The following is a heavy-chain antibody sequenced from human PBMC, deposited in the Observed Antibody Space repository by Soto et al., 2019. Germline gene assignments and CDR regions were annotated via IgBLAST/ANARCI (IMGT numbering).Heavy chain of an antibody. CDR1: GGSISSYY. D-gene: IGHD6-6*01. CDR2: IYYSGST. V-gene: IGHV4-59*01. Sequence: SETLSLTCTVSGGSISSYYWSWIRQPPGKGLEWIGYIYYSGSTNYNPSLKSRVTISVDTSKNQFSLKLSSVTAADTAVYYCARFPKGTDSSSSATFGYYYYGMDVWGQGTTVTVSS. J-gene: IGHJ6*02. CDR3: ARFPKGTDSSSSATFGYYYYGMDV.